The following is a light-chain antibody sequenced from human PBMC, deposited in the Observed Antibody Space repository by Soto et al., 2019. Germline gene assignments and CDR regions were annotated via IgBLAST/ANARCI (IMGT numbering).Light chain of an antibody. CDR3: LQANRVPLS. V-gene: IGKV1-17*01. CDR1: QGISND. Sequence: DVQLTQSPSSLSASVGDRVAITCRASQGISNDLGWFQQKPGKAPKLLIYAASSLQSGVPPRFSGSGSGTDFTLTISTLQPEDFAIYYCLQANRVPLSFGQGTRLEI. J-gene: IGKJ5*01. CDR2: AAS.